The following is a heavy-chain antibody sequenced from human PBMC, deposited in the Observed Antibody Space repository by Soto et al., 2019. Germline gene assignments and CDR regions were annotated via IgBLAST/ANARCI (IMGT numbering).Heavy chain of an antibody. V-gene: IGHV1-3*01. Sequence: GASVKVSCKASGYTFTSYAMHWVRQAPGQRLEWMGWINAGNGNTKYSQKFQGRVTITRDTSASTPYIELSSLSSEETAVYYCARLSALWYRRYYYYYMDVWGKGTTVTVSS. D-gene: IGHD6-13*01. CDR2: INAGNGNT. J-gene: IGHJ6*03. CDR1: GYTFTSYA. CDR3: ARLSALWYRRYYYYYMDV.